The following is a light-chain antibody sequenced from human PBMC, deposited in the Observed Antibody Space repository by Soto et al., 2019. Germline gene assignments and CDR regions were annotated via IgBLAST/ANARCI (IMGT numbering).Light chain of an antibody. CDR2: AAS. V-gene: IGKV1-39*01. Sequence: DIQMTQSPSSLSASVGDRVTITCRASQSISSYLNWYQQKPGKAPKLLIYAASSLQSGVPSRFSGSGSETDFTLTISSLQPEDFATYYCQQSYSTPPWTFGQGTKVEIQ. J-gene: IGKJ1*01. CDR3: QQSYSTPPWT. CDR1: QSISSY.